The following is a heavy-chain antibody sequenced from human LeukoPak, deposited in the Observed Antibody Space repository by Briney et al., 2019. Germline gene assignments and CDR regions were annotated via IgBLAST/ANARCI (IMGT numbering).Heavy chain of an antibody. J-gene: IGHJ6*03. Sequence: ASVRVSCKVSGYTLTELSMHWVRQAPGKGLDWMGGFDPEDGETIYAQKFQGRVTMTEDTSTDTAYMELSSLRSEDTAVYYCATDRRPLKGIAAAGPYYMDVWGKGTTVTVSS. V-gene: IGHV1-24*01. CDR2: FDPEDGET. CDR1: GYTLTELS. CDR3: ATDRRPLKGIAAAGPYYMDV. D-gene: IGHD6-13*01.